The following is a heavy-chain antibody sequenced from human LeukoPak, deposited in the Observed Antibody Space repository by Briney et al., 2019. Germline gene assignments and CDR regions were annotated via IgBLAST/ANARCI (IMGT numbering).Heavy chain of an antibody. CDR3: ARDPDIVATVDLFGAFDI. Sequence: PGRSLRLSCAASGFTFSSYGMLWVREAPGKGLEWGAVIWYDGSNKYYAHSVKGRFTISRDNSKKTMYLQMNTLRAEDTAVYYCARDPDIVATVDLFGAFDIWGQGTMVTVSS. CDR2: IWYDGSNK. D-gene: IGHD5-12*01. J-gene: IGHJ3*02. CDR1: GFTFSSYG. V-gene: IGHV3-33*01.